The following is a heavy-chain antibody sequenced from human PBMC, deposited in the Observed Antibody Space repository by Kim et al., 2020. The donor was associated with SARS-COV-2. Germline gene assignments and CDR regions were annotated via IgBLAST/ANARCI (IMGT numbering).Heavy chain of an antibody. CDR1: GFTVSSNY. Sequence: GGSLRLSCAASGFTVSSNYMSWVRQAPGKGLEWVSVIYSGGSTYYADSVKGRFTISRHNSENTLYLQMNSLRPEDTAVYYCARGGYCSGGRCYSNWFDPWGQGTLVTVYS. CDR3: ARGGYCSGGRCYSNWFDP. D-gene: IGHD2-15*01. V-gene: IGHV3-53*04. CDR2: IYSGGST. J-gene: IGHJ5*02.